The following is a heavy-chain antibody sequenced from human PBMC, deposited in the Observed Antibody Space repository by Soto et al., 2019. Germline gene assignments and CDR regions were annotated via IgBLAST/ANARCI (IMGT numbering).Heavy chain of an antibody. CDR2: FDLKDGET. V-gene: IGHV1-24*01. D-gene: IGHD2-2*02. CDR1: GYTLTELS. J-gene: IGHJ3*02. Sequence: ASVKVSCKVSGYTLTELSMHWVRQAPEKGLEWRGGFDLKDGETIYATKFQGRVTMTEDTSTDTAYMELSSLRSEDTAVYYCATSTGCSSTSCYRKDAFDIWGQGTMVTVSS. CDR3: ATSTGCSSTSCYRKDAFDI.